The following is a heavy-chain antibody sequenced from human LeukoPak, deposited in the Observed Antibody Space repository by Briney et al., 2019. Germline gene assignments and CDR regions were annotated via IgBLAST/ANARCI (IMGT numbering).Heavy chain of an antibody. CDR3: ARHVYSSSWYDHGAWFDP. Sequence: PSETLSLTCTVSGGSISSSSYYWGWIRQPPGKGLEWIGSIYYSGSTYYNPSLKSRVTISVDTSKNQFSLKLSSVTAADTAVYYCARHVYSSSWYDHGAWFDPWGQGTLVTVSS. CDR1: GGSISSSSYY. V-gene: IGHV4-39*01. CDR2: IYYSGST. D-gene: IGHD6-13*01. J-gene: IGHJ5*02.